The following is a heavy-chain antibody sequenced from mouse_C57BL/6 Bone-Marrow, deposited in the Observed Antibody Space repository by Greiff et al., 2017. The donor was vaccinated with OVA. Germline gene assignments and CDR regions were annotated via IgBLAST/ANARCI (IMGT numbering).Heavy chain of an antibody. CDR1: GYAFSSSW. V-gene: IGHV1-82*01. D-gene: IGHD2-10*01. Sequence: VQLQQSGPELVKPGASVKISCTASGYAFSSSWMNWVKQRPGKGLEWIGRIYPGDGDTNYNGKFKGKATLTADKSSSTAYMQLSSLTSEDSAVYFCASYPTWMDYWGQGTSVTVSS. CDR3: ASYPTWMDY. J-gene: IGHJ4*01. CDR2: IYPGDGDT.